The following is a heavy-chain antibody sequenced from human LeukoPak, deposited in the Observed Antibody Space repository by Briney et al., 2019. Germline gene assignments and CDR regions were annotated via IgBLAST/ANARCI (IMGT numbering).Heavy chain of an antibody. CDR3: AKDQSNIAAAGDY. D-gene: IGHD6-13*01. Sequence: GGSLSLSCAASGFTLSSYAMSWVRPAPGRGLEWVSAISGSGGSTYYAHSVKGRFTISRDNSKNTLYLQMNSLRAEDTAVYYCAKDQSNIAAAGDYWGQGTLVTVSS. J-gene: IGHJ4*02. CDR2: ISGSGGST. V-gene: IGHV3-23*01. CDR1: GFTLSSYA.